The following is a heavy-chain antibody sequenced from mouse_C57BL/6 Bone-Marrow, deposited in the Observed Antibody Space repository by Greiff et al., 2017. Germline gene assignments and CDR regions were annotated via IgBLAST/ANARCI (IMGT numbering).Heavy chain of an antibody. CDR3: TRPGDY. J-gene: IGHJ4*01. CDR1: SYTFTDYE. V-gene: IGHV1-15*01. Sequence: QVHVKQSGAELVRPGASVTLSCKASSYTFTDYEMHWVKQTPVHGLEWIGAIDPETGGTAYNQKFKGKAILTADKSSSTAYMELRSLTSEDSAVYYCTRPGDYWGQGTSVTVSS. CDR2: IDPETGGT.